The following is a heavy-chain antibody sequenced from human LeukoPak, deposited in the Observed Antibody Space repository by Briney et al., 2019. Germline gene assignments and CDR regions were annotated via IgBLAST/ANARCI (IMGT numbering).Heavy chain of an antibody. V-gene: IGHV1-69*04. D-gene: IGHD6-19*01. Sequence: SVKVSCKASGGTFSSYAISWVRQAPGQGLEWMGRIIPIFGIANYAQKFQGRATITADKSASTAYMELSSLRSEDTAVYYCARGARIAVAGTDYYYGMDVWGQGTTVTVSS. CDR1: GGTFSSYA. CDR3: ARGARIAVAGTDYYYGMDV. CDR2: IIPIFGIA. J-gene: IGHJ6*02.